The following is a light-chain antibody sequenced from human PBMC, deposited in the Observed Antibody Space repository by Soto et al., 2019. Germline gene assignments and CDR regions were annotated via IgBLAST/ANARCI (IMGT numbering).Light chain of an antibody. Sequence: QAVVTQPASVSGSPGQSITISCTGTSSDVGGYNYVSWYQQHPGKAPKLMIYDVSNRPSGVSTRFSGSKSGNTASLTISGLQAEDEADYYCSSYTSSSTPVVFGGGTKLTVL. V-gene: IGLV2-14*01. CDR2: DVS. CDR3: SSYTSSSTPVV. J-gene: IGLJ2*01. CDR1: SSDVGGYNY.